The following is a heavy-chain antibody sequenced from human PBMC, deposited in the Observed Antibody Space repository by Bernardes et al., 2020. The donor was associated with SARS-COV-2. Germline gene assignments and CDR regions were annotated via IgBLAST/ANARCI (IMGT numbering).Heavy chain of an antibody. D-gene: IGHD3-10*01. CDR1: GFTFSKNA. Sequence: GGSLRLSCVASGFTFSKNAMTWVRQVPGKGLEWVSAISCSGGSTYYADSVKGRFTISRDNSKNTLYLQMNSLRAEDTAVYYCAKVLQLVRGVIRYYYGMDVWGQGTTVTVSS. CDR3: AKVLQLVRGVIRYYYGMDV. J-gene: IGHJ6*02. V-gene: IGHV3-23*01. CDR2: ISCSGGST.